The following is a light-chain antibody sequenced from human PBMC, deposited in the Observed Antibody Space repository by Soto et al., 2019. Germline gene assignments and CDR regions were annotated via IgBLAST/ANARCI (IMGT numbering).Light chain of an antibody. CDR3: MQALQTPLT. CDR2: LGS. Sequence: DIVLTQSPLSLPVTPGEPASISCSSSQSLLYSNGDNYLNWYVQKPGQSPQLLIYLGSFRPSEVPDRFTGSGSGTDFTLRISEVEADDVGVYYCMQALQTPLTFGGGTKVEIK. CDR1: QSLLYSNGDNY. J-gene: IGKJ4*01. V-gene: IGKV2-28*01.